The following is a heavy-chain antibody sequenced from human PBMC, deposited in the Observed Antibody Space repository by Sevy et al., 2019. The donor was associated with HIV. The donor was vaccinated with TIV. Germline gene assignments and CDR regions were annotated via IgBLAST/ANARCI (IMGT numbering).Heavy chain of an antibody. CDR3: ARVLRGYYDSSGYYYFDY. CDR1: GYTFTGYY. Sequence: ASVKVSCKASGYTFTGYYMHWVRQAPGQGLEWMGWINPNSGGTNYAQKFQGRVTMTRNMSISTADMELSRLRSDDTAVYYCARVLRGYYDSSGYYYFDYWGQGTLVTVSS. V-gene: IGHV1-2*02. D-gene: IGHD3-22*01. CDR2: INPNSGGT. J-gene: IGHJ4*02.